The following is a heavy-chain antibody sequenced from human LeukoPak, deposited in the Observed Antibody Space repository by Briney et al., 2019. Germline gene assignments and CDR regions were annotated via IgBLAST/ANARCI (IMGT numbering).Heavy chain of an antibody. CDR1: GFIFCSRW. CDR3: ASLLGDKTIFDY. V-gene: IGHV3-7*01. D-gene: IGHD1-26*01. CDR2: IKRDGSGE. Sequence: GGSPRLSSAASGFIFCSRWTSWVRQAPGKGLEWVANIKRDGSGEYYVDSVKGRFTISRDNAKNSLYLQMNSLRAEDTAVYYCASLLGDKTIFDYWGQGTLVTVSS. J-gene: IGHJ4*02.